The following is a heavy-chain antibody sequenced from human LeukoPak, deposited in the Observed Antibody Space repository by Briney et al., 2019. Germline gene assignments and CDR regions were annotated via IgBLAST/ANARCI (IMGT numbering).Heavy chain of an antibody. D-gene: IGHD4-23*01. V-gene: IGHV3-30*02. CDR2: IRYDGSNK. CDR1: GFTFSSYG. J-gene: IGHJ4*02. Sequence: GGSLRLSCAASGFTFSSYGMHWVRQAPGKGLEWVAFIRYDGSNKYYADSVKRRFTISRDNSKNTLYLQMNSLRAEDTAVYYCANNYGGNSGYWGQGTLVTVSS. CDR3: ANNYGGNSGY.